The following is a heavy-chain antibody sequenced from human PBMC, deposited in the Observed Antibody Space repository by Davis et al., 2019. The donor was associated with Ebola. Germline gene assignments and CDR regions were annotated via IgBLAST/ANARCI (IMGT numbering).Heavy chain of an antibody. V-gene: IGHV1-8*01. CDR1: GYTFTSYD. CDR2: MNPNSGNT. CDR3: ARGRKWKGSGSYYPNYDMDV. Sequence: ASVKVSCKASGYTFTSYDINWARQATGQGLEWMGWMNPNSGNTGYAQKFQGRVTMTRNTSISTAYMELSSLRSEDTAVYYCARGRKWKGSGSYYPNYDMDVWGQGTTVTVSS. J-gene: IGHJ6*02. D-gene: IGHD3-10*01.